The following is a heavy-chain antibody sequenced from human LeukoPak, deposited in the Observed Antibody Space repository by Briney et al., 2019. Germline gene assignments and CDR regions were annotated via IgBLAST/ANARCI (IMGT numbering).Heavy chain of an antibody. CDR2: IYSSGST. V-gene: IGHV4-4*08. D-gene: IGHD3-16*02. J-gene: IGHJ4*02. CDR3: ARETHDYVWGSYRYTLFDY. Sequence: SETLSLTCTVSGDSIGTYYWTWIRQPPGKGLEWIGYIYSSGSTNYNPSLKSRVTISVDTSKNQFSLKLSSVTAADTAVYYCARETHDYVWGSYRYTLFDYWGQGTLVTVSS. CDR1: GDSIGTYY.